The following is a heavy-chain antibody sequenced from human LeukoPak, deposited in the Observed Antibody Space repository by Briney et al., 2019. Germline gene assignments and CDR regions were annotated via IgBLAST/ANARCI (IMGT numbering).Heavy chain of an antibody. V-gene: IGHV4-39*01. D-gene: IGHD3-16*01. CDR2: IYYSGST. J-gene: IGHJ4*02. CDR1: GGYISTSNYY. CDR3: VRFFYYDASRPPI. Sequence: PSETLSLTCTVSGGYISTSNYYWGWIRQPPGKGLEWIGYIYYSGSTYYNPSGKSTVSLSLATSLNPFSLKANSLTVPDTAFFACVRFFYYDASRPPIWGQGTPVALS.